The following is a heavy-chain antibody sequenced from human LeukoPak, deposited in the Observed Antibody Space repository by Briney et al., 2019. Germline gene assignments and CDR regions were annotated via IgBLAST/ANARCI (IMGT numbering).Heavy chain of an antibody. CDR1: GYTFTTYD. Sequence: ASVKVSCKASGYTFTTYDFNWVRQAPGQGLEWMGWISAYNANTNYAQKFQGRVTMTADTSTSTAYMELRSLRSDDTAVYYCARDYGCGGCNWFDPWGQGTLVTVSS. CDR3: ARDYGCGGCNWFDP. D-gene: IGHD3-16*01. J-gene: IGHJ5*02. CDR2: ISAYNANT. V-gene: IGHV1-18*01.